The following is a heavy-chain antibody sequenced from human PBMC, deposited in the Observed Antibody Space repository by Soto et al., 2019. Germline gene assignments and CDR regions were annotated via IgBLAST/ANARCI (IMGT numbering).Heavy chain of an antibody. CDR1: GGSFSGYY. J-gene: IGHJ5*02. CDR2: INHSGST. V-gene: IGHV4-34*01. Sequence: SETLSLTCAVYGGSFSGYYWSWIRQPPGKGLEWIGEINHSGSTNYNPSLKSRVTISVDTSKNQFSLKLSSVTAADTAVYYCARGCGSYYWSCFDPWVQGTMVTVCS. CDR3: ARGCGSYYWSCFDP. D-gene: IGHD1-26*01.